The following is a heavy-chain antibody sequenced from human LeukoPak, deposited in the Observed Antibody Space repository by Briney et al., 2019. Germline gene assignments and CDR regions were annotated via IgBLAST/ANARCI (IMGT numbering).Heavy chain of an antibody. CDR1: GFTFSSYS. Sequence: GGSLRLSCAASGFTFSSYSMNWVRQAPGKGLEWVSSISSSSSYIYYADSVKGRFTISRDNAKNSLYLQMNSLRAEDTAVYYCARDLSSGSYCDYWGQGTLVTVSS. CDR2: ISSSSSYI. CDR3: ARDLSSGSYCDY. V-gene: IGHV3-21*01. D-gene: IGHD1-26*01. J-gene: IGHJ4*02.